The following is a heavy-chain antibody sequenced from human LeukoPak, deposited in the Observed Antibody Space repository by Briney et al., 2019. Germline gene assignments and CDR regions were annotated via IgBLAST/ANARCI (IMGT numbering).Heavy chain of an antibody. CDR2: INPNSGGT. D-gene: IGHD6-13*01. CDR1: GYTFTGYY. CDR3: ARRQLAAAGRVGWGHYYYYYMDF. Sequence: ASVKVSCKASGYTFTGYYMHWVRQAPGQGLEWMGWINPNSGGTNYAQKFQGRVTITRDTSISTAYMELSRLRSDDTAGYYCARRQLAAAGRVGWGHYYYYYMDFWAKGPRSPSP. J-gene: IGHJ6*03. V-gene: IGHV1-2*02.